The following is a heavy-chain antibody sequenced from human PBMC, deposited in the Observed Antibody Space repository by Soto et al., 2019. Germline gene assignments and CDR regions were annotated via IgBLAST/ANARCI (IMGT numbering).Heavy chain of an antibody. Sequence: LSETLSLTCRISGGSIFNYFWTWIRQSPGNRLEWIGDISHTGQTNYNPSLKSRVTLSVDISENEFSLRLASVTPADSALYFCARGSSNIYDRHFRLYPWGQGTLVT. V-gene: IGHV4-59*01. J-gene: IGHJ5*02. D-gene: IGHD3-10*01. CDR2: ISHTGQT. CDR1: GGSIFNYF. CDR3: ARGSSNIYDRHFRLYP.